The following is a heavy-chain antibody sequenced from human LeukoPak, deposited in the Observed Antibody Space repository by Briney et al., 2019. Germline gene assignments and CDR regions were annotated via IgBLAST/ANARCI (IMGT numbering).Heavy chain of an antibody. Sequence: GGSLRLSCAASGFTFSSYEMNWVRQAPGKGLEWVSYISSGRTIYYADSVKGRFTISRDNAKNTLHLQMTSLSAEDTAVYFCVRGLYGPDYWGRGTLVTVSS. CDR3: VRGLYGPDY. J-gene: IGHJ4*02. CDR1: GFTFSSYE. V-gene: IGHV3-48*03. D-gene: IGHD2/OR15-2a*01. CDR2: ISSGRTI.